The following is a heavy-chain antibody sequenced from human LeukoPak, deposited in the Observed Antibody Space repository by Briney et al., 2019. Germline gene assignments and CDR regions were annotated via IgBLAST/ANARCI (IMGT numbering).Heavy chain of an antibody. V-gene: IGHV3-23*01. D-gene: IGHD6-19*01. Sequence: GGSLRLSCAASGFTFASYSMNWVRQAPGKGLEWVSTISGGGGSTYYADSVKGRFTISRDNSKNTLYLQVNSLRAEDTAVYYCAKEVAVANYWGQGTLVTVSS. CDR1: GFTFASYS. J-gene: IGHJ4*02. CDR2: ISGGGGST. CDR3: AKEVAVANY.